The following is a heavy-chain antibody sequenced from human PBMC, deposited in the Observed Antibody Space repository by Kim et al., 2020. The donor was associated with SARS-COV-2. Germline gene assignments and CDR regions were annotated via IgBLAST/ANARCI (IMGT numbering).Heavy chain of an antibody. D-gene: IGHD3-22*01. CDR3: ATDPRGYYYGFDY. Sequence: AQKFQGRVTMTEDTSTDTAYMELSSLRSEDTAVYYCATDPRGYYYGFDYWGQGTLVTVSS. J-gene: IGHJ4*02. V-gene: IGHV1-24*01.